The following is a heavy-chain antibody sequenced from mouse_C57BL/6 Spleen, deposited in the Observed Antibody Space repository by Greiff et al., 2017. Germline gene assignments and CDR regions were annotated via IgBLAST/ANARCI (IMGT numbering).Heavy chain of an antibody. V-gene: IGHV5-6*01. CDR3: ARQDYDYDYAMDY. Sequence: EVQGVESGGDLVKPGGSLKLSCAASGFTFSSYGMSWARQTPDKRLEWVATISSGGSYTYYPDSVKGRFTISRDNAKNTLYLQMSSLKSEDTAMYYCARQDYDYDYAMDYWGQGTSVTVSS. CDR1: GFTFSSYG. D-gene: IGHD2-4*01. CDR2: ISSGGSYT. J-gene: IGHJ4*01.